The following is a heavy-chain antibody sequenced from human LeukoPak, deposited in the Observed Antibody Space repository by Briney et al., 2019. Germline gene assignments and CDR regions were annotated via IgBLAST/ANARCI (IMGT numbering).Heavy chain of an antibody. Sequence: GGSLRLSCAASGFTFSSYAMHWVRQAPGKGLEWVAVISYDGSNKYYADSVKGRFTISRDNSKNTLYLQMNSLRAEDTAVYYCARVGDYGDCYFWGQGTLVTVSS. CDR2: ISYDGSNK. D-gene: IGHD4-17*01. V-gene: IGHV3-30-3*01. CDR1: GFTFSSYA. CDR3: ARVGDYGDCYF. J-gene: IGHJ4*02.